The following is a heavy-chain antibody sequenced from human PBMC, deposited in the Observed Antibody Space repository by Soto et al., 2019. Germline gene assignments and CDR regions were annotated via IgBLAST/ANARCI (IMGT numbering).Heavy chain of an antibody. D-gene: IGHD2-15*01. CDR3: GRGIAIMLVVESDAPYKFYLDS. J-gene: IGHJ4*02. CDR2: NNHSGST. CDR1: GGSFNGYH. Sequence: TWSHKCGVYGGSFNGYHRSGIRQPRGKGLAWIGENNHSGSTNYNPSLKSRATISVDTSKNQFSLKLSSVTAADTAVYYCGRGIAIMLVVESDAPYKFYLDSLGQG. V-gene: IGHV4-34*01.